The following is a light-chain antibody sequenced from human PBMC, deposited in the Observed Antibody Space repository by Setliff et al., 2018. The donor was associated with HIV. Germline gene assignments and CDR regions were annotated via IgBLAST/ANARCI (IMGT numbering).Light chain of an antibody. CDR1: SSDVGGYNY. V-gene: IGLV2-11*01. CDR3: SSYTRGNFV. CDR2: DVN. J-gene: IGLJ1*01. Sequence: QSALTQPRSVSGSPGQSVTISCTGTSSDVGGYNYVSWFQQFPDEAPKLIIYDVNKRPSRVPGRFSGSKSGNTASLTISGLQTEDEADYYCSSYTRGNFVFGTGTKVTVL.